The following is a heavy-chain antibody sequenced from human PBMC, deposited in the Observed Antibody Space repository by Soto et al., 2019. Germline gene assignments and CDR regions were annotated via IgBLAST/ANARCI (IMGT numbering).Heavy chain of an antibody. D-gene: IGHD2-15*01. CDR3: AKDHAPADDDNRSCNSALAF. CDR2: IYYSGST. Sequence: PPGNCLEWIGYIYYSGSTYYNPSLKSRVTISVDTSKNQFSLKLSSVTAADTAVYYCAKDHAPADDDNRSCNSALAFWGHRTPVTVSS. J-gene: IGHJ4*01. V-gene: IGHV4-30-4*01.